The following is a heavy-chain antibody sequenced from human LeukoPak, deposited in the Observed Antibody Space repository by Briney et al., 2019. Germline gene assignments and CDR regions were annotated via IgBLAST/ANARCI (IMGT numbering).Heavy chain of an antibody. CDR3: AKYTGVVVPAASYYYYYYMDV. Sequence: SETLSLTCAVYGGSFSGYYLSWIRQPPGEGLEWIGEINHSGGTNYNPSLESRVTISVDTSKNQFSLKLSSVTAADTDVYYCAKYTGVVVPAASYYYYYYMDVWGKGTTVTVSS. CDR1: GGSFSGYY. D-gene: IGHD2-2*01. J-gene: IGHJ6*03. V-gene: IGHV4-34*01. CDR2: INHSGGT.